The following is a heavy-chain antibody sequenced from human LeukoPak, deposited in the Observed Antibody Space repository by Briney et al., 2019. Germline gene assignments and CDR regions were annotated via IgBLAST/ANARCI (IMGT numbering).Heavy chain of an antibody. V-gene: IGHV3-21*01. CDR2: INSGGSHI. CDR1: GFTFSSYS. Sequence: GGSLRLSCAASGFTFSSYSMNWVRQSPGKGLEWVSAINSGGSHIKYGDSVKGRFTISRDNAKNSLYLQMNSLRADDTAVYYCAREVPSVVVPAANSVDYWGQGTLVTVSS. D-gene: IGHD2-2*01. CDR3: AREVPSVVVPAANSVDY. J-gene: IGHJ4*02.